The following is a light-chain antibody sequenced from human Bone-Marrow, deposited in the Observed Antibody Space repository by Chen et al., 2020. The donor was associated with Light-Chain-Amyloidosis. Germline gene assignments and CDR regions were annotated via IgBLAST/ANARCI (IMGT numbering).Light chain of an antibody. CDR2: DVT. CDR1: SSDIGGYNY. J-gene: IGLJ2*01. V-gene: IGLV2-14*03. Sequence: QSALTQPASVSGSPGQSITISCTGTSSDIGGYNYVFWYQQHPGRAPTRMIYDVTNRPSGVSNRFWGSRSGNTASLTSSGLQAEDEADYCCSSYTTTSAPRIFGGGTKLTVL. CDR3: SSYTTTSAPRI.